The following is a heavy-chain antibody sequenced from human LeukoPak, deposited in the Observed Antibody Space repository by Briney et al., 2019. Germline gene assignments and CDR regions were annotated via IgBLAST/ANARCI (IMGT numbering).Heavy chain of an antibody. Sequence: GGSLRLSCAASGFTFSSYGMHWVRQAPGKGLEWVAVISYDGSNKYYADSVKGRFTISRDNSENTLYLQMNSLRAEDTAVYYCAKGVYGELDYWGQGTLVTVSS. J-gene: IGHJ4*02. CDR1: GFTFSSYG. CDR3: AKGVYGELDY. CDR2: ISYDGSNK. D-gene: IGHD4-17*01. V-gene: IGHV3-30*18.